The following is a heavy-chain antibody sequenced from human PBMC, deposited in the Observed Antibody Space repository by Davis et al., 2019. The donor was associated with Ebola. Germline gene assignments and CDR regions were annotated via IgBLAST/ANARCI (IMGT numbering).Heavy chain of an antibody. CDR2: IFPGDSDT. J-gene: IGHJ3*02. CDR1: GYKFADYW. CDR3: AKGRGPYRRGDAFDI. D-gene: IGHD3-10*01. V-gene: IGHV5-51*01. Sequence: GESLKISCKASGYKFADYWIGWVRQKPGKGLEWMGIIFPGDSDTRYSPSFQGQVTIAADKSITTVYLQWSSLQASDTAIYFCAKGRGPYRRGDAFDIWGRGTMVTVSS.